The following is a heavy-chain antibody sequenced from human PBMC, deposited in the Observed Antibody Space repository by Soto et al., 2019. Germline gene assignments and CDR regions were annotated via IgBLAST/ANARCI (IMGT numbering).Heavy chain of an antibody. CDR3: ARGLWVRYYTADYYFDY. CDR1: GGSFSGYY. CDR2: INHSGST. D-gene: IGHD3-10*01. Sequence: SETLSLTCAVYGGSFSGYYWSWIRQPPGKGLEWIGEINHSGSTNYNPSLKSRVTISVDTSKNQFSLKLSSVTAADTAVYYCARGLWVRYYTADYYFDYWGQGTLVTVSS. V-gene: IGHV4-34*01. J-gene: IGHJ4*02.